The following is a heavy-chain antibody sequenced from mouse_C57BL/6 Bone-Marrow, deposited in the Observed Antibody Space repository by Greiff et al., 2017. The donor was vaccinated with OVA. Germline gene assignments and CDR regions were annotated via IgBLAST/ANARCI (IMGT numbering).Heavy chain of an antibody. V-gene: IGHV1-64*01. CDR3: AGWLLPHWYFDV. J-gene: IGHJ1*03. D-gene: IGHD2-3*01. Sequence: QVQLKQPGAELVKPGASVKLSCKASGYTFTSYWMHWVKQRPGQGLEWIGMIHPNSGSTNYNEKFKSKATLTVDKSSSTAYMQLSSLTSEDSAVYYCAGWLLPHWYFDVWGTGTTVTVSS. CDR2: IHPNSGST. CDR1: GYTFTSYW.